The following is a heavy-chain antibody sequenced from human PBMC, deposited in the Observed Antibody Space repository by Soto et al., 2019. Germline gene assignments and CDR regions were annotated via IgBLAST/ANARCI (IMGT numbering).Heavy chain of an antibody. CDR3: ARERTGYCSSTSCYTPYYYGMDV. J-gene: IGHJ6*02. CDR2: ISSSGSTI. Sequence: GGSLRLSCAASGFTFSDYYMSWIRQAPGKGLEWVSYISSSGSTIYYADSVKGRFTISRDNAKNSLYLQMNSLRAEDTAVYYCARERTGYCSSTSCYTPYYYGMDVWGQGTTVTVSS. D-gene: IGHD2-2*02. V-gene: IGHV3-11*04. CDR1: GFTFSDYY.